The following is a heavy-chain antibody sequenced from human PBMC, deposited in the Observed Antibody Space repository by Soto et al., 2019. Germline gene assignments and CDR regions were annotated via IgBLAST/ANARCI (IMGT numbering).Heavy chain of an antibody. J-gene: IGHJ4*02. CDR1: GGSFSGYY. V-gene: IGHV4-34*01. D-gene: IGHD6-13*01. Sequence: SETLSLTCAVYGGSFSGYYWSWIRQPPGKGLEWIGEINHSGSTNYNPSLKSRVTISVDTSKNQFSLKLSSVTAADTAVYYCARGYSSSWYWMLPAERIYFDYWGQGTLVTVSS. CDR3: ARGYSSSWYWMLPAERIYFDY. CDR2: INHSGST.